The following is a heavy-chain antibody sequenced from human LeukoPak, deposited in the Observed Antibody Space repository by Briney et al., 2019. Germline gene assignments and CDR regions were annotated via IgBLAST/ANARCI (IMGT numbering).Heavy chain of an antibody. J-gene: IGHJ4*02. CDR3: AKEDCSGGRCYSLHY. CDR2: INWNGGST. CDR1: GFTFGDYG. V-gene: IGHV3-20*04. Sequence: PGGSLRLSCAASGFTFGDYGMTWVRQTPGNGLEWVSTINWNGGSTAYADSVKGRFTISRDNAKNSLYLQINSLRAEDAAVYYCAKEDCSGGRCYSLHYWGQGTLVTVSS. D-gene: IGHD2-15*01.